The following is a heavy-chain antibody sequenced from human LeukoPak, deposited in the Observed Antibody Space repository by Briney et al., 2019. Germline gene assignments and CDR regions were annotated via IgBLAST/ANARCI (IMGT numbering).Heavy chain of an antibody. D-gene: IGHD3-3*02. CDR1: GFTLSTYD. CDR2: ISGSGDRT. CDR3: VKDSKPSISAFVYDAFDI. Sequence: GGSLRLSCAASGFTLSTYDMNWVRQAPGKGLEWVSGISGSGDRTYYADSVKGRFTISRDNSKNTLFLQMNNLRAEDTAVYYCVKDSKPSISAFVYDAFDIWGQGTMVTVSS. J-gene: IGHJ3*02. V-gene: IGHV3-23*01.